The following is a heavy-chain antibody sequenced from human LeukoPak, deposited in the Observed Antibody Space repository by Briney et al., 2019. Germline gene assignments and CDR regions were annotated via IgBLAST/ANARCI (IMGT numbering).Heavy chain of an antibody. CDR3: ARSYDFWSGFFDS. J-gene: IGHJ4*02. CDR1: GFTFSSYA. V-gene: IGHV3-23*01. Sequence: GGSLRLSRAASGFTFSSYAMHWVRQAPGKGLEWVSAISGSGGSTYYADSVKGRFTISRDNSKNTLYLQMNSLRAEDTAVYYCARSYDFWSGFFDSWGQGTLVTVSS. D-gene: IGHD3-3*01. CDR2: ISGSGGST.